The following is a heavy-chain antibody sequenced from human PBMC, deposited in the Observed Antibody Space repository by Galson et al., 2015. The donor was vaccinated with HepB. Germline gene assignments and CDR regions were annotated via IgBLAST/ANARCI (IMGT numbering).Heavy chain of an antibody. V-gene: IGHV3-74*01. J-gene: IGHJ3*02. Sequence: SLRLSCAASGFTFSSYWMHWVRQVPGKGLVWVSRINSVGNTTTYAGSVKGRFTTSRDNAKNTLYLQMNSLRAEDTAIYYCARDYDAFDIWGQGTMVTVSP. CDR1: GFTFSSYW. CDR2: INSVGNTT. CDR3: ARDYDAFDI.